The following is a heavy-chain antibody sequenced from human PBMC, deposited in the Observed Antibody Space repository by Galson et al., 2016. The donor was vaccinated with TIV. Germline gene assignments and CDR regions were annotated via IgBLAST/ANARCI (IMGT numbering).Heavy chain of an antibody. Sequence: SVKVSCKASGYTLTNYDMHWVRQAPGQGLEWMGIISPSGGRTTYAQRFQGRVTRTRATSTSTVYMELSSLRSEDTAVFYCARVRSCGGDCYIFDIGGQGTVVTVAS. CDR3: ARVRSCGGDCYIFDI. D-gene: IGHD2-21*01. CDR2: ISPSGGRT. CDR1: GYTLTNYD. V-gene: IGHV1-46*01. J-gene: IGHJ3*02.